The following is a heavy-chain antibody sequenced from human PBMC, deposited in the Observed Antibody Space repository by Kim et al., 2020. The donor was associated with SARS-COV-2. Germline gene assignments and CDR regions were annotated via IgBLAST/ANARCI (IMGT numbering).Heavy chain of an antibody. CDR2: IYSGGST. CDR3: AREYYYGSGSYYVDY. Sequence: GGSLRLSCAASGFTVSSNYMSWVRQAQGEGLEWVSVIYSGGSTYYADSVKGRFTISRHNSKNTLYLQMNSLRAEDTAVYYCAREYYYGSGSYYVDYWGQGTLVTVSS. CDR1: GFTVSSNY. V-gene: IGHV3-53*01. D-gene: IGHD3-10*01. J-gene: IGHJ4*02.